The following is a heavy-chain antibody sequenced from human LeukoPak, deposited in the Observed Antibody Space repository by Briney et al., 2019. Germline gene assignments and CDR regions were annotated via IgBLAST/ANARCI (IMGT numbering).Heavy chain of an antibody. J-gene: IGHJ4*02. D-gene: IGHD3-16*01. CDR1: GYIFTGYY. CDR3: ARVRYRLAETYIDY. Sequence: ASVKVSCKASGYIFTGYYMHWVRQAPGQGLEWMGWINPNSGDTNYAQKFQGRATMPRDTSISTAYMELSRLRSDDTAVYYCARVRYRLAETYIDYWGQGTLVTVSS. V-gene: IGHV1-2*02. CDR2: INPNSGDT.